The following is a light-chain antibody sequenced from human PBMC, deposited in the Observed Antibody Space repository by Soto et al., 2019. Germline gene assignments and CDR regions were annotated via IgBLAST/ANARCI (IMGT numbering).Light chain of an antibody. CDR3: QQVNSYPLT. CDR2: AAS. J-gene: IGKJ4*01. Sequence: DIQLTQSPSFLSASVGDRVTITCRASPGISSYLAWYQQKPGKAPKLLIYAASTLQSGVPSRFSGSGSGTEFTLTISSLQPEDFATYYCQQVNSYPLTFGGGTKVEIK. CDR1: PGISSY. V-gene: IGKV1-9*01.